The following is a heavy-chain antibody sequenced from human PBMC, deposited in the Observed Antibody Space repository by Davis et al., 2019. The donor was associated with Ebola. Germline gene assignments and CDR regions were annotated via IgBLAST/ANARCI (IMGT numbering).Heavy chain of an antibody. Sequence: GESLKISCAASGFTFSSYAMSWVRQAPGKGLEWVSAISGSGGSTYYADSVKGRFTISRDNSKNTLYLQMNSLRAEDTAVYYCARFLPLSSGWYYFDYWGRGTLVTVSS. D-gene: IGHD6-19*01. CDR1: GFTFSSYA. CDR2: ISGSGGST. CDR3: ARFLPLSSGWYYFDY. V-gene: IGHV3-23*01. J-gene: IGHJ4*02.